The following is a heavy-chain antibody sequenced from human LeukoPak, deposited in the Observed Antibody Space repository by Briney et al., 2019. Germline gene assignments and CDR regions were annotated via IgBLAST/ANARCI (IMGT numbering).Heavy chain of an antibody. J-gene: IGHJ5*02. V-gene: IGHV1-46*01. D-gene: IGHD1-26*01. CDR1: GYTFTSYY. CDR2: INHSGSST. Sequence: ASLKVSCKASGYTFTSYYMHWVRQAPGQGLEWMGLINHSGSSTSYAQKFQRRLSLTRDMSTSTDYMELSSLRSEDTAVYYVARDNSVGDTAWWFDPWGQGTLVTVSS. CDR3: ARDNSVGDTAWWFDP.